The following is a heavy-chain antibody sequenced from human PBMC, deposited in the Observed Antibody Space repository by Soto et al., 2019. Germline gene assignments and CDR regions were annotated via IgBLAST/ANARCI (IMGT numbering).Heavy chain of an antibody. CDR1: GFTFNNYA. J-gene: IGHJ4*02. D-gene: IGHD3-10*01. V-gene: IGHV3-23*01. Sequence: EVQLLESGGGLVQPGGSLRLYCAASGFTFNNYAMTWVRQAPGKGLEWVSAISGGGDTTSYADSVKGRVTVSRDGSKNTLYLQMSSLRAEDAALYCCAKGRGGSGSLPPRVDFWGQGTLVTVSS. CDR2: ISGGGDTT. CDR3: AKGRGGSGSLPPRVDF.